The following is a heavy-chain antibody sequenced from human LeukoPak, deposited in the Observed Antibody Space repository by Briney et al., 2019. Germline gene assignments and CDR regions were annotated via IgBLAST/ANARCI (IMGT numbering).Heavy chain of an antibody. V-gene: IGHV3-21*01. CDR1: GFTSSSYS. CDR2: ISSSSSYI. Sequence: GGSLRLSCAASGFTSSSYSMNWVRQAPGKGLEWVSSISSSSSYIYYADSVKGRFTISRDNAKNSLYLQMNSLRAEDTAVYYCARTGTLGNWFDPWGQGTLVTVSS. J-gene: IGHJ5*02. D-gene: IGHD3-10*01. CDR3: ARTGTLGNWFDP.